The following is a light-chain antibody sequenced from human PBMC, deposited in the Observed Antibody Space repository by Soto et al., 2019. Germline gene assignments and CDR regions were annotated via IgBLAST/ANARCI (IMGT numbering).Light chain of an antibody. CDR2: GAS. J-gene: IGKJ1*01. CDR3: QQYNNRTRR. CDR1: QSVSNN. Sequence: EVGFTNSLGSLSRTPTHTATHYRRSSQSVSNNYLAWYQQKPGQAPRLLIYGASTRATGIPARFSGSGSGTEFTLTISSLQSEDFAVYCCQQYNNRTRRFGQGTKVAIK. V-gene: IGKV3-15*01.